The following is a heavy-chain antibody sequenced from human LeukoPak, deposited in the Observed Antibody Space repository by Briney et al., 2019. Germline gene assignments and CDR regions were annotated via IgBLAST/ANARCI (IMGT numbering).Heavy chain of an antibody. Sequence: ASVKVSCKASGYTFTSYGISWVRQAPGQGLEWMGWISAYNGNTNYAQKLQGRVTMTTGTSTSTAYMELRSLRSDDTAVYYCARDLRSDGGYLPDYWGQGTLVTVSS. CDR2: ISAYNGNT. CDR3: ARDLRSDGGYLPDY. V-gene: IGHV1-18*01. CDR1: GYTFTSYG. D-gene: IGHD5-12*01. J-gene: IGHJ4*02.